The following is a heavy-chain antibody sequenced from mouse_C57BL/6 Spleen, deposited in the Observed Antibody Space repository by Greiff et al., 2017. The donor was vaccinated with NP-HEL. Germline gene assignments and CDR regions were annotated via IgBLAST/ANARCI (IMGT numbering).Heavy chain of an antibody. D-gene: IGHD2-1*01. V-gene: IGHV1-80*01. CDR3: ARYRNEGAMDY. Sequence: VKLMESGAELVKPGASVKISCKASGYAFSSYWMNWVKQRPGKGLEWIGQIYPGDGDTNYNGKFKGKATLTADKSSSTAYMQLSSLTSEDSAVYFCARYRNEGAMDYWGQGTSVTVSS. CDR1: GYAFSSYW. CDR2: IYPGDGDT. J-gene: IGHJ4*01.